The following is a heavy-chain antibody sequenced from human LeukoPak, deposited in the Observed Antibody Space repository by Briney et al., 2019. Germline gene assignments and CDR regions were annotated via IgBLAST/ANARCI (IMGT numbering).Heavy chain of an antibody. Sequence: GGSLRLPCAASGFTFSSYGMHWVRQAPGKGLEWVAVTRNDGSNKYYVGSVKGRFTISRDNSKNTLFLQMNSLRAKDTAVYYCVKEGAYFFDSWGQGTLVTVSS. J-gene: IGHJ4*02. D-gene: IGHD3-16*01. CDR1: GFTFSSYG. CDR2: TRNDGSNK. CDR3: VKEGAYFFDS. V-gene: IGHV3-30*02.